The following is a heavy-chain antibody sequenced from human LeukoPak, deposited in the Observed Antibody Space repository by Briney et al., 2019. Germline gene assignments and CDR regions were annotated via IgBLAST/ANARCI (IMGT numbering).Heavy chain of an antibody. Sequence: GASVKVSCKSSAYTFTCYYIHMERQAPGQGLELMGWINPNSGGTNYAQKYQGRVTMTRDTSISTAYMELSRLRSDDTAVYYCARGSRELELHDYWGQGTLVTVSS. CDR1: AYTFTCYY. CDR2: INPNSGGT. CDR3: ARGSRELELHDY. J-gene: IGHJ4*02. D-gene: IGHD1-7*01. V-gene: IGHV1-2*02.